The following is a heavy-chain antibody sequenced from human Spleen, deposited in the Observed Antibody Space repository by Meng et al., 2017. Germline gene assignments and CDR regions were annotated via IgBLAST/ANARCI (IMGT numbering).Heavy chain of an antibody. Sequence: SETLSLTCTVSGGSISSYYWSWIRQPPGKGLEWIGYIYYSGSTNYNPSLKSRVTISVDTSKNQFSLKLSSVTAADTAVYYCAGGGYDSSGYSPDYWGQGTLVTVSS. CDR2: IYYSGST. CDR3: AGGGYDSSGYSPDY. CDR1: GGSISSYY. J-gene: IGHJ4*02. V-gene: IGHV4-59*01. D-gene: IGHD3-22*01.